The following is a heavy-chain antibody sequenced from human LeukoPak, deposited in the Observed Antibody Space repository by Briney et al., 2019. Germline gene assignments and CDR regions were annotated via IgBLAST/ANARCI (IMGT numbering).Heavy chain of an antibody. CDR3: AREKVATIEFDY. Sequence: PGGSLRLSCAASGFTFSSYWMHWVRQAPGKGLVWVSRINSDGSSTNYADSVRGRFTISRDNAKNTLYLQMNSLRAEDTAVYYCAREKVATIEFDYWGQGTLVTVSS. V-gene: IGHV3-74*01. D-gene: IGHD5-24*01. CDR1: GFTFSSYW. J-gene: IGHJ4*02. CDR2: INSDGSST.